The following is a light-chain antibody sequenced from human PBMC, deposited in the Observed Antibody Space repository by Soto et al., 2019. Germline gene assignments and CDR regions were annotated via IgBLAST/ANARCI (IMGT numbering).Light chain of an antibody. V-gene: IGKV1-27*01. CDR1: QGIRNY. Sequence: DIQMTQSPTSLSASVGDRVTITCRASQGIRNYVAWYQQIPGKAPKLLIYAASTLQSGVPSRFSGSGSRTDFTLTINGLHPEDVATYSCQKYSSVPVFGPGTKVEIK. CDR2: AAS. J-gene: IGKJ3*01. CDR3: QKYSSVPV.